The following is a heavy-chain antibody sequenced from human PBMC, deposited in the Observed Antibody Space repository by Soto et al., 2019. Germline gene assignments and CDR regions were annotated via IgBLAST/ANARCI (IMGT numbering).Heavy chain of an antibody. CDR3: ARESSRSEFDY. J-gene: IGHJ4*02. CDR2: VDTSGSA. V-gene: IGHV4-4*07. Sequence: SETLSLTCTVSHGSIYSYYWGWIRQPAGKGLEWIGRVDTSGSASYNPSLRSRVAMSLDTSKNQFSLKLNSVTAADTAVYYCARESSRSEFDYWGQGTLVTVSS. CDR1: HGSIYSYY.